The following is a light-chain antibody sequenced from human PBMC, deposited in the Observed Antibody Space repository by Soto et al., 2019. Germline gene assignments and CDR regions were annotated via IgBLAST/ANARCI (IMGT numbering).Light chain of an antibody. CDR3: CSYTASDIWV. J-gene: IGLJ3*02. CDR2: AVS. CDR1: NSDVGGYNF. Sequence: SQPRSVSWSPGHSVTISCTGTNSDVGGYNFVSWYQQLPGKAPKLMISAVSQRPSGVPDRFSGSKSGNTASLTISGLQADDEADYFCCSYTASDIWVFGGGTKVTVL. V-gene: IGLV2-11*01.